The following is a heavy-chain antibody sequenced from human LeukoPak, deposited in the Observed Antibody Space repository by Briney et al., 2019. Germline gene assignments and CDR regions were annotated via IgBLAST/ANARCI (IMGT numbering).Heavy chain of an antibody. CDR3: ASNYGSGSYYIFGY. J-gene: IGHJ4*02. CDR1: GYSISSGYY. V-gene: IGHV4-38-2*02. CDR2: IYHYGST. D-gene: IGHD3-10*01. Sequence: PSETLSLTCTVSGYSISSGYYWGWIRQPPGKGLDRIGTIYHYGSTYYNPSLKSRVTISVDMSKNQFSLKLSSVTAADTAVYYCASNYGSGSYYIFGYWGQGTLVTVSS.